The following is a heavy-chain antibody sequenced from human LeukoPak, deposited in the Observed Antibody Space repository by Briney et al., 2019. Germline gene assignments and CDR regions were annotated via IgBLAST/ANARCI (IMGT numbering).Heavy chain of an antibody. V-gene: IGHV4-34*01. Sequence: PSETLSLTCAVYGGSFSGYYWSWIRQPPGKGLEWIGEINHSGSTNYNPSLKSRVTISVDTSKNQFSLKLSSVTAADTAVYYCARGRKMSSGSYTNRYKWFDPWGQGTLVNVSS. CDR2: INHSGST. CDR3: ARGRKMSSGSYTNRYKWFDP. CDR1: GGSFSGYY. D-gene: IGHD1-26*01. J-gene: IGHJ5*02.